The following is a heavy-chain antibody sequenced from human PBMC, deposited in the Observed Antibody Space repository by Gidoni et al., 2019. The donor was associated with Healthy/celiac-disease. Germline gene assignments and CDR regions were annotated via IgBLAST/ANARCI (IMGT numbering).Heavy chain of an antibody. CDR2: IYTSGST. Sequence: QVQLQESGPGLVKPSQTLSLTCTVSGGSISSGSYYWSWIRQPAGKGLEWIGRIYTSGSTNYNPSLKSRVSISVDTSKNQFSLQLSSVTAADTAVYYCARGQFGAYFDYWGQGTLVTVSS. V-gene: IGHV4-61*02. CDR3: ARGQFGAYFDY. D-gene: IGHD3-10*01. CDR1: GGSISSGSYY. J-gene: IGHJ4*02.